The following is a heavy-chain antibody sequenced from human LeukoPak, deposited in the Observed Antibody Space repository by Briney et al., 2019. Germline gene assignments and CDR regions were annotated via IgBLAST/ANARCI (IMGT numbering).Heavy chain of an antibody. CDR1: GGSISNRIYS. CDR3: AGVEPTKYYFDS. Sequence: SETLSLTCTVSGGSISNRIYSWGWIRQPPGKGLEWIGNIHYTGSTYNNPSLKSRVTTSVDTSKKQFSLKLSSVTAADTAVYFCAGVEPTKYYFDSWGQGTLVTVSS. J-gene: IGHJ4*02. D-gene: IGHD1-14*01. V-gene: IGHV4-39*07. CDR2: IHYTGST.